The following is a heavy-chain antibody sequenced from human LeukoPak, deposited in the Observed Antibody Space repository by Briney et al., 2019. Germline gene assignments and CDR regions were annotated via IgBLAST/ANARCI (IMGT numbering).Heavy chain of an antibody. CDR2: INPNSGGT. J-gene: IGHJ4*02. Sequence: ASVKVSCKASGYTFTGYYMHGVRQAPGQGLEWMGWINPNSGGTNYAQKFQGRVTMTRDTSISTAYMELSRLRSDDTAVYYCARADFGFGELFPFDYWGQGTLVTVSS. CDR3: ARADFGFGELFPFDY. D-gene: IGHD3-10*01. CDR1: GYTFTGYY. V-gene: IGHV1-2*02.